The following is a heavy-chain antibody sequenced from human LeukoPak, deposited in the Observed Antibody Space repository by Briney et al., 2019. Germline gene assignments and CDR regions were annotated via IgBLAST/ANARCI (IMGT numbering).Heavy chain of an antibody. CDR2: IIPIFGTA. Sequence: SVKVSCKASGGTFSSYAISWVRQAPGQGLEWMGGIIPIFGTANYAQKFQSRVTITTDESTSTAYMELSSLRSEDTAVYYCARLTTLTPGNRAFDIWGQGTMVTVSS. CDR1: GGTFSSYA. D-gene: IGHD4-17*01. V-gene: IGHV1-69*05. CDR3: ARLTTLTPGNRAFDI. J-gene: IGHJ3*02.